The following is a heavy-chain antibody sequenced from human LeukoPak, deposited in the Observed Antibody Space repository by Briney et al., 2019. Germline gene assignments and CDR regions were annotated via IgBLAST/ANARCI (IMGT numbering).Heavy chain of an antibody. J-gene: IGHJ5*02. CDR1: GGSFSVYY. CDR2: INHSVIT. V-gene: IGHV4-34*01. CDR3: ARRRGYSYGSTWFHP. D-gene: IGHD5-18*01. Sequence: SETLSLTCAVYGGSFSVYYWSWVRERPGKGLEWIGEINHSVITNYNPSLKSRVTISVDTSKNQFSLKLSSVTAADTAVYYCARRRGYSYGSTWFHPWGQGTLVTVSS.